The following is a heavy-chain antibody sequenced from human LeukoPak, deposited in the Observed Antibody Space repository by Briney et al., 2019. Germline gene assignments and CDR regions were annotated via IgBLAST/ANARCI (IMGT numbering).Heavy chain of an antibody. D-gene: IGHD4-17*01. CDR2: ISHTLRA. V-gene: IGHV4-34*01. CDR1: GGSFNDYY. Sequence: PSETLSLTCAVYGGSFNDYYWSWIRQPPGQGLEWIGEISHTLRATYNASLKSRVVISVDTSRSQFSLSLNSVTAADTAVYYCAGIRRTYGEFVFPLDPWGQGTLVSVSS. CDR3: AGIRRTYGEFVFPLDP. J-gene: IGHJ5*02.